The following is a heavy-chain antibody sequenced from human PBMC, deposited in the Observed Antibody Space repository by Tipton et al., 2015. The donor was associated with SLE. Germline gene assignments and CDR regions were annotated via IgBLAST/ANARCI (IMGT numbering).Heavy chain of an antibody. J-gene: IGHJ4*02. CDR2: IYTSGST. CDR1: GYSISSGYY. CDR3: ARDHPVAGPFDY. V-gene: IGHV4-4*07. Sequence: TLSLTCAVSGYSISSGYYWGWIRQPAGKGLEWIGRIYTSGSTNYNPSLKSRVTMSVDTSKNQFSLKLSSVTAADTAVYYCARDHPVAGPFDYWGQGTLVTVSS. D-gene: IGHD6-19*01.